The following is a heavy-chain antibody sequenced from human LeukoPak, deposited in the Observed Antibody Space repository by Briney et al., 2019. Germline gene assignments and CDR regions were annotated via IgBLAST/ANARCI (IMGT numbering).Heavy chain of an antibody. Sequence: RSLRLSCEGSGFTFSNYWMGWVRQAPGKGLEWVAVISYDGSNKYYADSVKGRFTISRDNSKNTLYLQMNSLRAEDTAVYYCARGRYFDWLLSDYYYYGMDVWGQGTTVTVSS. J-gene: IGHJ6*02. CDR1: GFTFSNYW. CDR2: ISYDGSNK. D-gene: IGHD3-9*01. CDR3: ARGRYFDWLLSDYYYYGMDV. V-gene: IGHV3-30-3*01.